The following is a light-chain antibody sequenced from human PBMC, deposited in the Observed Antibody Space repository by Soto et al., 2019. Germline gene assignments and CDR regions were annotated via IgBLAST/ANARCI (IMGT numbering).Light chain of an antibody. CDR1: QSISTW. Sequence: DIQLTQSPSTLSASVGDRVSITCRASQSISTWLAWYQQKPGKAPKLLIFDASSLESRVSSRFSGRGSGTQFTLAISSLQPDDFATYDCQQYSTYPWTFGQGAKVEFK. V-gene: IGKV1-5*01. CDR3: QQYSTYPWT. J-gene: IGKJ1*01. CDR2: DAS.